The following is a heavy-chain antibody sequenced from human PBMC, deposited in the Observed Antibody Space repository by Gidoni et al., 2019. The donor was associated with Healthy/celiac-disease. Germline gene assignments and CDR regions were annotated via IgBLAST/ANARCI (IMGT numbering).Heavy chain of an antibody. V-gene: IGHV1-69*06. CDR1: GGTFSSYA. CDR2: IIPIFGTA. Sequence: QVQLVQSGAEVKKPGSSVKVSCKASGGTFSSYAISWVRQAPGQGLEWMGGIIPIFGTANYAQKFQGRVTITADKSTSTAYMELSSLRSEDTAVYYCATSPYDFWSGYARPQPLYYFDYWGQGTLVTVSS. CDR3: ATSPYDFWSGYARPQPLYYFDY. J-gene: IGHJ4*02. D-gene: IGHD3-3*01.